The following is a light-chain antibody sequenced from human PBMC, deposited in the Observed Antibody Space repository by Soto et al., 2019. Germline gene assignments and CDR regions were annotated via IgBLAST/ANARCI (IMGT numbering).Light chain of an antibody. CDR2: SNN. CDR1: SSNIGSNT. Sequence: QSVLTQPPSASGTPGQRVTISCSGSSSNIGSNTVNWYQQLPGTAPKLLIYSNNQRPSGVPDRFSGSKSGTSASLAISGLQSADEADYYCAAWDDSLNGDVFGGGTQLTVL. V-gene: IGLV1-44*01. J-gene: IGLJ7*01. CDR3: AAWDDSLNGDV.